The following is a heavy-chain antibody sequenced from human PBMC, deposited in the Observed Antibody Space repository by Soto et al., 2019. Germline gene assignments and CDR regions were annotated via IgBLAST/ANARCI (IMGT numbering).Heavy chain of an antibody. Sequence: ASVKVSCKASGYTFTSYYMHWVRQAPGQGLEWMGIINPSGGSTSYAQKFQGRVTMTRDTSTSTVYMELSSLRSEDTAVYYCARAIVGAWYGMDVWGQGTTVTAP. V-gene: IGHV1-46*01. D-gene: IGHD1-26*01. CDR2: INPSGGST. CDR3: ARAIVGAWYGMDV. J-gene: IGHJ6*02. CDR1: GYTFTSYY.